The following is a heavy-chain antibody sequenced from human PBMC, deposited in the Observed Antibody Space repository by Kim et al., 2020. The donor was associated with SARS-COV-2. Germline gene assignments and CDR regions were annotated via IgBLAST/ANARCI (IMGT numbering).Heavy chain of an antibody. CDR2: INSANGNT. CDR1: GYTFTTYN. J-gene: IGHJ4*02. D-gene: IGHD2-8*01. V-gene: IGHV1-3*04. CDR3: VRGGNGPA. Sequence: ASVKVSCKTSGYTFTTYNIHWVRQAPGQRLEWMGWINSANGNTKYSQNFRGRVSITRETSATTAYMEVNSLGSEDTAVYYCVRGGNGPAWGQGTLVTVSS.